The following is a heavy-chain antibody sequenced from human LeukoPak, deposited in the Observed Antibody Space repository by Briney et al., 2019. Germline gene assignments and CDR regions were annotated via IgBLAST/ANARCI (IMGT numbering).Heavy chain of an antibody. Sequence: SETLSLTCTLSRGSIMTTHWWSWVRQPPGKGLEWIGETYHTGTTNYSPSLKSRLTISVDQSRNQFSLRLSSVTAADTATYYCAAWGVDYGGNFDYSDYWGQGILVTVSS. V-gene: IGHV4-4*02. D-gene: IGHD4-23*01. CDR2: TYHTGTT. CDR1: RGSIMTTHW. J-gene: IGHJ4*02. CDR3: AAWGVDYGGNFDYSDY.